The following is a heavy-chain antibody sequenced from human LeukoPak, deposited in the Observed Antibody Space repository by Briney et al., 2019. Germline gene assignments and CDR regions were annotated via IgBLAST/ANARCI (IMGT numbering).Heavy chain of an antibody. CDR2: IIQDGSGI. D-gene: IGHD6-19*01. Sequence: GGSLRLSCAASGFTFRKYWMNWVRQAPGKGLEWVARIIQDGSGIYYVDSVKGRFTISRDNAENSLYLQMNSLRAEDTAVYYCAPLGVGDSGWNSLGTFDYWGQGTLVTVTS. J-gene: IGHJ4*02. CDR3: APLGVGDSGWNSLGTFDY. CDR1: GFTFRKYW. V-gene: IGHV3-7*01.